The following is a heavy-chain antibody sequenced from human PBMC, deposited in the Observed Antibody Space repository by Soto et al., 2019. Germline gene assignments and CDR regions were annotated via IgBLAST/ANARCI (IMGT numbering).Heavy chain of an antibody. CDR2: FDPEDGET. CDR3: ATDQGGPLYFDY. J-gene: IGHJ4*02. Sequence: ASVKVSCKVSGYTLTELSMHWARQAPGKGPEWMGGFDPEDGETIYAQKFQGRVTMTEDTSTDTAYMELSSLRSEDTAVYYCATDQGGPLYFDYWGQGTLVTVSS. D-gene: IGHD2-15*01. CDR1: GYTLTELS. V-gene: IGHV1-24*01.